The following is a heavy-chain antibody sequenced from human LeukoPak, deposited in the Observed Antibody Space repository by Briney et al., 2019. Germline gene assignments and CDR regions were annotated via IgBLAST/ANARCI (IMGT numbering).Heavy chain of an antibody. V-gene: IGHV3-33*01. CDR1: GFTFSSYG. CDR3: ARDGRFFSYDSSGYHDY. CDR2: IWYDGSNK. Sequence: GRSLRLSCAASGFTFSSYGMHWVRQAPGKGLEWVAVIWYDGSNKYYADSVKGRFTISRDNSKNTVYLQMNSLRAEDTAVYYCARDGRFFSYDSSGYHDYWGQGTLVTVSS. D-gene: IGHD3-22*01. J-gene: IGHJ4*02.